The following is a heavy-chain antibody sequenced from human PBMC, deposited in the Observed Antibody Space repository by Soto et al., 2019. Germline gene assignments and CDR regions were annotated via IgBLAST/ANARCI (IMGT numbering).Heavy chain of an antibody. D-gene: IGHD2-8*01. CDR1: GGSISSDDYY. CDR2: IYYSGST. CDR3: ARRSHTNWPAY. V-gene: IGHV4-30-4*01. J-gene: IGHJ4*01. Sequence: PSETLSLTCTVSGGSISSDDYYWSWIRQPPGKGLEWIGYIYYSGSTYYNPSLKSRVTISVDTSKNQFSLKVNSVTVADTAVYYCARRSHTNWPAYWGHGTQVTVSS.